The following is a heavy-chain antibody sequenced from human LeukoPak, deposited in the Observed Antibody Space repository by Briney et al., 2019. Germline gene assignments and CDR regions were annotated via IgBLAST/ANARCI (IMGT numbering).Heavy chain of an antibody. CDR1: GFTFSNAW. J-gene: IGHJ4*02. V-gene: IGHV3-15*01. CDR2: IQSKTDGGTS. CDR3: TTAPKWETQGTDY. Sequence: GGSLRLSCVASGFTFSNAWMNWVRQAPGKGLEWVGRIQSKTDGGTSDYGAPVKGRFTISRDDSKNTLYLQMNSLKTEDTAVYYCTTAPKWETQGTDYWGRGTLVTISS. D-gene: IGHD1-26*01.